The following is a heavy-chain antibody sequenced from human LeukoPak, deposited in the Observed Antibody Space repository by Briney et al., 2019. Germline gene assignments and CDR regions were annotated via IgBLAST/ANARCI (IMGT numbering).Heavy chain of an antibody. J-gene: IGHJ5*02. Sequence: PSETLSLTCTVSGGSLSSSSYYWGWIRPPPGKGLEWIGSIYYSGSTYYNPSLKSRVTISVDTSKNQFSLKLSSVTAADTAVYYCARVPIKGRWFDPWGQGTLVTVSS. CDR1: GGSLSSSSYY. CDR3: ARVPIKGRWFDP. D-gene: IGHD3-9*01. V-gene: IGHV4-39*01. CDR2: IYYSGST.